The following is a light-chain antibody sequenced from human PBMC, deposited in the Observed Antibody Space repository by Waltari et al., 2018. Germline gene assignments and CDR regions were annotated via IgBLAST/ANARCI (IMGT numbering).Light chain of an antibody. Sequence: SCRAGQDIAKYLPWDQQKPGPAPRLLIYHASRRAAGIPDRFIGHGSGTDFSLSISRLEPEDFAVYYCQHYESLPVTFGQGTKVEIK. CDR3: QHYESLPVT. CDR2: HAS. V-gene: IGKV3-20*01. CDR1: QDIAKY. J-gene: IGKJ1*01.